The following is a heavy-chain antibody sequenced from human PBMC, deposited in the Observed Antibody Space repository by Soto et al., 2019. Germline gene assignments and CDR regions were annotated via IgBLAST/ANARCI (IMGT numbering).Heavy chain of an antibody. CDR3: ARRDSSSSSYYYYYGMDV. Sequence: QVQLVQSGAEVKKPGASVKVSCKASGYTFTGYYMHWVRQAPGQGLEWMGWINPNSGGTNYAQKFQGRVTMTRETSISTAYMELSRLRSDDTAVYYCARRDSSSSSYYYYYGMDVWGQGTTVTVSS. CDR2: INPNSGGT. D-gene: IGHD6-6*01. CDR1: GYTFTGYY. J-gene: IGHJ6*02. V-gene: IGHV1-2*02.